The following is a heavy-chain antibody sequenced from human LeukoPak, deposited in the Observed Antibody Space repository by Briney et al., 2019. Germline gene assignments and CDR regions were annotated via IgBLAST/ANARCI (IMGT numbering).Heavy chain of an antibody. Sequence: GGSLRLSCAVSGFTFSDYYMSWVRQAPGKGLEWASYISSSGSMLHYADSVEGRFTISRDDAKNSLHLQMSSLRVEDTAVYYCTRRPYSSSWYYFDYWGQGTLVTVSS. D-gene: IGHD6-13*01. J-gene: IGHJ4*02. V-gene: IGHV3-11*04. CDR1: GFTFSDYY. CDR2: ISSSGSML. CDR3: TRRPYSSSWYYFDY.